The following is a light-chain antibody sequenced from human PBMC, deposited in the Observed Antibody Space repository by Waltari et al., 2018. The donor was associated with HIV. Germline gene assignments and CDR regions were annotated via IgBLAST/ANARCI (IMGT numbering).Light chain of an antibody. CDR2: DDG. J-gene: IGLJ2*01. V-gene: IGLV3-21*04. CDR1: NIGTKR. CDR3: QVWDSSSNHQL. Sequence: SYVLTQPPSVSVAPGKTARVTCGGDNIGTKRGHWYQQKPGQAPALVIYDDGGRPSGVPERFAGSNSGNTATLTISRVEAGDEADYYCQVWDSSSNHQLFGGGTKLTVL.